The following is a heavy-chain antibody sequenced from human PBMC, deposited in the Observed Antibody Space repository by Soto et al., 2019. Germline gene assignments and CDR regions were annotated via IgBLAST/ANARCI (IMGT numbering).Heavy chain of an antibody. J-gene: IGHJ4*02. CDR2: ISGSGGST. CDR1: GFTFSIYA. D-gene: IGHD4-17*01. Sequence: PGGSLRLSCAASGFTFSIYAMSWVRQAPGKGLEWVSAISGSGGSTYYADSVKGRFTISRDNSKNTLYLQMNSLRAEDTAVYYCAKADYGDYVGPDWGQGTLVTVSS. CDR3: AKADYGDYVGPD. V-gene: IGHV3-23*01.